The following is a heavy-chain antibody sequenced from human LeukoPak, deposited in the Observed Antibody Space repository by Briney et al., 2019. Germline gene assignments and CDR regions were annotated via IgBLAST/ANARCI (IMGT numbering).Heavy chain of an antibody. V-gene: IGHV1-2*02. D-gene: IGHD2-21*01. CDR2: INPNSGGT. CDR3: ASNREYCGGDCYSYDAFDI. J-gene: IGHJ3*02. Sequence: ASVKVSCKASGYTFTGYYMHWVRQAPGQGLEWMGWINPNSGGTNYAQKFQGRDTMTRDTSISTAYMELSRLRSDDTAVYYCASNREYCGGDCYSYDAFDIWGQGTMVTVSS. CDR1: GYTFTGYY.